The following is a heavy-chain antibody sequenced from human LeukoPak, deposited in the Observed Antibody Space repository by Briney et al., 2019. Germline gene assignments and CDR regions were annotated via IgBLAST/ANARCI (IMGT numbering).Heavy chain of an antibody. Sequence: PGGSLRLSCAASGFSFTDAWMSWVRQAPGKGLEWVGRITSKTDGGITDSAAPVKGRFTISRDNSKNTLYLQMNSLRAEDTAVYYCARDFGPGYSGYDYPWDYYYYGMDVWGQGTTVTVSS. CDR1: GFSFTDAW. D-gene: IGHD5-12*01. J-gene: IGHJ6*02. V-gene: IGHV3-15*01. CDR2: ITSKTDGGIT. CDR3: ARDFGPGYSGYDYPWDYYYYGMDV.